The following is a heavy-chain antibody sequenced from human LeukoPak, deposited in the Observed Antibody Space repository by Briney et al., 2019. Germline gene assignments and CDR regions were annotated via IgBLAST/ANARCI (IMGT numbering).Heavy chain of an antibody. D-gene: IGHD3-3*01. CDR1: GFTFSSYW. CDR3: ARHLVTYYDSWGTYDTLGFDY. V-gene: IGHV3-7*01. CDR2: IKQDGSEK. J-gene: IGHJ4*02. Sequence: GGSLRLSCAASGFTFSSYWMSWVRQAPGKGLEWVANIKQDGSEKYYADSVKGRFTISRDNAKNSLYLQMNSLRAEDTAVYYCARHLVTYYDSWGTYDTLGFDYWGQGTLVTVSS.